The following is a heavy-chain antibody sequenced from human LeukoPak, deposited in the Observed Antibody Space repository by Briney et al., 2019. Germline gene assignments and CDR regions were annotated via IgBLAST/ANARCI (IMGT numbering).Heavy chain of an antibody. CDR1: GFTFSNYP. CDR2: ISYDGSNE. CDR3: ARAVSSSWHTFDY. Sequence: GGSLRLSCAASGFTFSNYPMHWVRQAPGKGLEWVTIISYDGSNEYYADSVKGRFTISRDNSKNTLYLQMNSLRADDTAVYYYARAVSSSWHTFDYWGQGTLATVSS. J-gene: IGHJ4*02. D-gene: IGHD6-13*01. V-gene: IGHV3-30*14.